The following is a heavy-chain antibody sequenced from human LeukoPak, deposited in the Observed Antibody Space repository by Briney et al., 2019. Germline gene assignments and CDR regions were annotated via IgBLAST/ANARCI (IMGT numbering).Heavy chain of an antibody. CDR2: IYYTGST. Sequence: PSETLSLTCSVSGGPITEYYWSWIRQPPGKGLEWIGYIYYTGSTNYSPSLKSRVTMSVDASRNEFSLKLVFVTAADTAVYYCARDRGSTGYYYLDSWGQGVLVTVSS. CDR1: GGPITEYY. CDR3: ARDRGSTGYYYLDS. J-gene: IGHJ4*02. D-gene: IGHD6-19*01. V-gene: IGHV4-59*01.